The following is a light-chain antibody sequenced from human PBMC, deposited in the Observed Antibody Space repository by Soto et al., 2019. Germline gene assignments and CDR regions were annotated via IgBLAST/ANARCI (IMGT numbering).Light chain of an antibody. J-gene: IGLJ3*02. V-gene: IGLV2-8*01. CDR1: SGDIGAFNY. Sequence: QSALTQSPSASAYPGQSVTISCTGSSGDIGAFNYVSWYQQHPGKAPKLIIYEVNKRPSGVPDRFSGSKSGITASLTVSGLQADDEADYYCGAHAGSNTWVFGGGTKLTVL. CDR3: GAHAGSNTWV. CDR2: EVN.